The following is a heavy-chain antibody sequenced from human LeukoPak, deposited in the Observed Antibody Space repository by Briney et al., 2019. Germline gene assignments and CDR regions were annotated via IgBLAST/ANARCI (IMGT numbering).Heavy chain of an antibody. D-gene: IGHD3-3*01. Sequence: SETLSLTCAVYGGSFSGYYWSWIRRPPGKGLEWIGEINHSGSTNYNPSLKSRVTISVDTSKNQFSLKLSSVTAADTAVYYCARVKNDFWSGYYTHFDYWGQGTLVTVSS. J-gene: IGHJ4*02. CDR1: GGSFSGYY. CDR2: INHSGST. V-gene: IGHV4-34*01. CDR3: ARVKNDFWSGYYTHFDY.